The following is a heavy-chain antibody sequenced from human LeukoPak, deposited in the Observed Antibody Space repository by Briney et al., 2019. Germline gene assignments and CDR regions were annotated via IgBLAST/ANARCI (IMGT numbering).Heavy chain of an antibody. CDR3: ARDGRYNLNYADY. CDR2: IRTSAEGANYA. V-gene: IGHV3-48*02. D-gene: IGHD1-20*01. J-gene: IGHJ4*02. Sequence: GGSLRLSCATSGFSFTDYPMNWVRQAPGKGLEWVSNIRTSAEGANYAYYADSVKGRVTISRDDAKNTLYLHMNSLRDDDTAVYYCARDGRYNLNYADYWGQGTLVTVSS. CDR1: GFSFTDYP.